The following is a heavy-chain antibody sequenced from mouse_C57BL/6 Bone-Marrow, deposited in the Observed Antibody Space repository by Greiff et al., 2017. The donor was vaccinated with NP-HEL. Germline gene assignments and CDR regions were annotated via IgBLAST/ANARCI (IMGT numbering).Heavy chain of an antibody. CDR3: ARQGYYYGSYYFDY. Sequence: EVKLQESGGDLVKPGGSLKLSCAASGFTFSNYGMSWVRQTPDKRLEWVATISSGGSYPYYPDSVKGRFTISRDNAKNTLYLQMSSLKSEDTAMYYCARQGYYYGSYYFDYWGQGTTLTVSS. CDR2: ISSGGSYP. V-gene: IGHV5-6*01. D-gene: IGHD1-1*01. J-gene: IGHJ2*01. CDR1: GFTFSNYG.